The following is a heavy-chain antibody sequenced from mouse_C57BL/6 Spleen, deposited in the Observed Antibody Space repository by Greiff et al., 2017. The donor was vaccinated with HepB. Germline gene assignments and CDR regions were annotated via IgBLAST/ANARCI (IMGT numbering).Heavy chain of an antibody. CDR3: ARGGDLYWYFDV. V-gene: IGHV3-6*01. Sequence: EVKLQESGPGLVKPSQSLSLTCSVTGYSITSGYYWNWIRQFPGNKLEWMGYISYDGSNNYNPSLKNRISITRDTSKNQFFLKLNSVTTEDTATYYCARGGDLYWYFDVWGTRTTVTVSS. CDR2: ISYDGSN. J-gene: IGHJ1*03. CDR1: GYSITSGYY.